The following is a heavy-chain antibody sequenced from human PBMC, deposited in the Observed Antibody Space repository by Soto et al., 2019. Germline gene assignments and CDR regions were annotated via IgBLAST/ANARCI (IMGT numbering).Heavy chain of an antibody. CDR1: GGSMSGYY. J-gene: IGHJ4*02. V-gene: IGHV4-59*08. Sequence: SETLSLTCTVSGGSMSGYYWIWIRQSPGEGLEWIGHIYYSGSTNYNPSLKSRVTISVDTSKNQFSLKLSSVTAADTAVYYCASQHYYDSSGYYVVYWGQGTLVTVSS. CDR3: ASQHYYDSSGYYVVY. D-gene: IGHD3-22*01. CDR2: IYYSGST.